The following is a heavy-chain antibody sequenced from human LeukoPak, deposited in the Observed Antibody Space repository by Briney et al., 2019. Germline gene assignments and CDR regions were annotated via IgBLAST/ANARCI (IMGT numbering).Heavy chain of an antibody. Sequence: KPSGTLSLTCTVSGYSISSGYYWGWIRQPPGKGLEWIGSIYHSGSTYYNPSLKSRVTISVDTSKNQFSLKLSSVTAADTAVYYCARDLRVATTSNYFDYWGQGTLVTVSS. CDR1: GYSISSGYY. J-gene: IGHJ4*02. CDR3: ARDLRVATTSNYFDY. CDR2: IYHSGST. V-gene: IGHV4-38-2*02. D-gene: IGHD5-12*01.